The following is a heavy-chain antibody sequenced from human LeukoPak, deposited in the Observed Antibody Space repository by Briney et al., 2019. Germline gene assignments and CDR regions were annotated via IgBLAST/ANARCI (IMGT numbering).Heavy chain of an antibody. D-gene: IGHD4-23*01. J-gene: IGHJ6*02. CDR3: ARDNSPWYGMDV. V-gene: IGHV4-59*01. CDR2: IYYSGST. CDR1: GGSISSYY. Sequence: SETLSLTCTVSGGSISSYYWSWIRQPPGKGLEWIGYIYYSGSTNYNPSLKSRVTISVDTSKNQFSLKLSSVTAADTAVYYCARDNSPWYGMDVWGQGTTVTVSS.